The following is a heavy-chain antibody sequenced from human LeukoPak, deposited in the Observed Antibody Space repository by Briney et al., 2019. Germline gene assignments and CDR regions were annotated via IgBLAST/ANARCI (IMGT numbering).Heavy chain of an antibody. CDR2: IRSKAYGGTT. Sequence: GGSLRLSXTASGFTFGDYAMSWFRQAPGEGLEWVGFIRSKAYGGTTEYAASVKGRFTISRDDSKSIAYLQMSSLKTEDTAVYHCTSRPSVLPRRGLDYWGQGTLVTVSS. CDR1: GFTFGDYA. D-gene: IGHD4/OR15-4a*01. J-gene: IGHJ4*02. V-gene: IGHV3-49*03. CDR3: TSRPSVLPRRGLDY.